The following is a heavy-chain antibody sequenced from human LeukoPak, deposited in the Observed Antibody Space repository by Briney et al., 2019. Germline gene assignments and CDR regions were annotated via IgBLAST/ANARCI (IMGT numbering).Heavy chain of an antibody. Sequence: GGSLSLSCAASGFTFSSYWMSWVRQAPGKGLDWVANIKQDGSEKYYVNSVKGRFTISRDNAKNSLYLQMNSLRAEDTAVYYCARDLYSSNDAWGQGTLVTVSS. CDR2: IKQDGSEK. V-gene: IGHV3-7*01. CDR1: GFTFSSYW. J-gene: IGHJ5*02. D-gene: IGHD6-13*01. CDR3: ARDLYSSNDA.